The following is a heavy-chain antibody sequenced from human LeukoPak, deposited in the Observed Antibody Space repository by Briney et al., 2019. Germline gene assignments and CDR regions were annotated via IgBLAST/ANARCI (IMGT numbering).Heavy chain of an antibody. V-gene: IGHV3-23*01. CDR3: ARLRYYAMDV. Sequence: GGSLRLSCAASGFTFSSYAMSWVRQAPGKGLEWVSAISGSGGSTYYADSVKGRFAISRDNSKNTLYLQMNSLRAEDTAVYYCARLRYYAMDVWGQGTTVIVSS. D-gene: IGHD2-21*01. CDR2: ISGSGGST. J-gene: IGHJ6*02. CDR1: GFTFSSYA.